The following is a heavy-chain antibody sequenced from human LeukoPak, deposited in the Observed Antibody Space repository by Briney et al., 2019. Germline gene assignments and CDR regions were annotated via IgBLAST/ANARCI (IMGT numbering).Heavy chain of an antibody. CDR3: ATSRGSEDY. CDR1: GGSISNY. D-gene: IGHD6-25*01. Sequence: SETLSLTCTVSGGSISNYWSWIRQPPGKGLEWIGYIYYSGSTNYNPSLKSRVTISVDTSKNQFSLKLSSVTAADTAVYYCATSRGSEDYWGQGTLVTVSS. CDR2: IYYSGST. V-gene: IGHV4-59*08. J-gene: IGHJ4*02.